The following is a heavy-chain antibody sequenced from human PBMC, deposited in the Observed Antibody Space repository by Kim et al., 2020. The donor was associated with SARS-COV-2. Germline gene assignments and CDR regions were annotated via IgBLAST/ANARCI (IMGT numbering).Heavy chain of an antibody. J-gene: IGHJ6*01. Sequence: SETLSLTCAVYGGSFSGYYWSWIRQPPGKGLEWIGEINHSGSTNYNPSLKSRVTISVDTSKNQFSLKLSSVTAADTAVYYCARMVRRITIFGVVLPSYY. D-gene: IGHD3-3*01. CDR1: GGSFSGYY. CDR3: ARMVRRITIFGVVLPSYY. CDR2: INHSGST. V-gene: IGHV4-34*01.